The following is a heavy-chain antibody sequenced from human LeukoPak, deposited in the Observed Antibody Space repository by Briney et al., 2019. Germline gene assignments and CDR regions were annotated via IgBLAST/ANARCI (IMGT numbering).Heavy chain of an antibody. CDR3: ASWGYGSGSYLSYFDY. CDR2: IIPIFGTA. D-gene: IGHD3-10*01. CDR1: GGTFSSYA. Sequence: ASVKVSCKASGGTFSSYAISWVRQAPGQGLEWMGGIIPIFGTANYAQKFQGRVTITADESTSTAYMELSSLRSEDTAVYYCASWGYGSGSYLSYFDYWGQGTLVTVSS. J-gene: IGHJ4*02. V-gene: IGHV1-69*13.